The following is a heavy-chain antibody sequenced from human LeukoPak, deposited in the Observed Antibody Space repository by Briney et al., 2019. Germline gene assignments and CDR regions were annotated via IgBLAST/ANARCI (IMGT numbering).Heavy chain of an antibody. Sequence: GGSLRLSCAASGFTFSSYAMHWVRQAPGKGLEWVAVISYDGSNKYYADSVKGRFTISRDNSKNTLYVQMNSLRAEDTAVYYCARSALFGVVIIPSFTSYYGMDVWGQGTTVTVSS. D-gene: IGHD3-3*01. CDR2: ISYDGSNK. CDR1: GFTFSSYA. J-gene: IGHJ6*02. CDR3: ARSALFGVVIIPSFTSYYGMDV. V-gene: IGHV3-30-3*01.